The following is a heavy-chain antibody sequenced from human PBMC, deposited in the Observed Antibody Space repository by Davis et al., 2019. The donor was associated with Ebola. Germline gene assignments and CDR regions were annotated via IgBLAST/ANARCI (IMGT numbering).Heavy chain of an antibody. V-gene: IGHV4-39*07. Sequence: PSETLSLTCTVSGGSISSSSYYWGWIRQPPGKGLEWIGSIYYSGSTYYNPSLKSRVTISVDTSKNQFSLKLSSVTAADTAVYYCARGTRGGVGSWGQGTLVTVSS. CDR2: IYYSGST. D-gene: IGHD3-16*01. CDR3: ARGTRGGVGS. J-gene: IGHJ5*02. CDR1: GGSISSSSYY.